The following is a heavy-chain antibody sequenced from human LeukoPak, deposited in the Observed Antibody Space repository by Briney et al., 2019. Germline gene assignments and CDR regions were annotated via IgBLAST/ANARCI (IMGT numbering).Heavy chain of an antibody. V-gene: IGHV1-69*06. Sequence: GSSVKVSCKASGGTFSSYAISWVRQAPGQGLEWMGGIIPIFGTANYAQKFQGRVTITADKSTSTAYMELSSLRSEDTAVYYCASGKGGYYYRYFDYWGQGTLVTVSS. D-gene: IGHD3-22*01. CDR3: ASGKGGYYYRYFDY. CDR1: GGTFSSYA. J-gene: IGHJ4*02. CDR2: IIPIFGTA.